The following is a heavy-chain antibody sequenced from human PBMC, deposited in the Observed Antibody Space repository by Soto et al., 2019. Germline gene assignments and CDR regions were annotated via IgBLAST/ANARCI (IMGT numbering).Heavy chain of an antibody. D-gene: IGHD3-10*01. J-gene: IGHJ4*02. V-gene: IGHV3-30*18. CDR1: GSTFSKYG. Sequence: QVQLVESGGGVVQPGRSLRLSCAASGSTFSKYGMHWVRQAPGKGLEWMAVISYDGSNKYYGASVKGRFTISRDDSKSTLYLQMNSLAAEDTAVYYCAKDHNSGSSLDYWGQGTLVTVSS. CDR2: ISYDGSNK. CDR3: AKDHNSGSSLDY.